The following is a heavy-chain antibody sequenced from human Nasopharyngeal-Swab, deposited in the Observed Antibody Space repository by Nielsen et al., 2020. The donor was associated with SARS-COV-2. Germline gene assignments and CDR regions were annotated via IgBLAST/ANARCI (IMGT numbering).Heavy chain of an antibody. Sequence: ASVKVSCKASGYTFTGHYMHWVRQAPGQGLEWMGWINPNSGGTNYAQKFQGRVTMTRDTSISTAYMELSRLRSDDTAVYYCATRGEVVVAATGYYYYGMDVWGQGTTVTVSS. V-gene: IGHV1-2*02. J-gene: IGHJ6*02. CDR3: ATRGEVVVAATGYYYYGMDV. D-gene: IGHD2-15*01. CDR1: GYTFTGHY. CDR2: INPNSGGT.